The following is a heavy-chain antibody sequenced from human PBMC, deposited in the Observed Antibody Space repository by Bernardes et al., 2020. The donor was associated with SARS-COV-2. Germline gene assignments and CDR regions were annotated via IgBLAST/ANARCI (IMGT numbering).Heavy chain of an antibody. V-gene: IGHV3-9*01. J-gene: IGHJ3*02. CDR2: ISWNSGSI. D-gene: IGHD3-10*01. Sequence: SLRLSCAASGFTFDDYAMHWVRQAPGKGLEWVSGISWNSGSIGYADSVKGRFTISRDNAKNSLYLQMNSLRAEDTALYYCAAGFGESGAFDIWGQGTMVTVSS. CDR3: AAGFGESGAFDI. CDR1: GFTFDDYA.